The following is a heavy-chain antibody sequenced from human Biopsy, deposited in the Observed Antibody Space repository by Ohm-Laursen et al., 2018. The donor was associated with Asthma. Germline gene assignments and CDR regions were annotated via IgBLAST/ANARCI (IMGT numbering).Heavy chain of an antibody. J-gene: IGHJ6*02. Sequence: GTLSLTCTVSGVSIRSYYWTWIRQPPGKGLEWIGDTHHSGYTNYNPSLSSRLTLSVDTSKNQFSLRLTSVTAADTAVYYCARGSSSRLSQWELLVSGGKRAHSYYGMDVWGQGTTVTVSS. D-gene: IGHD1-26*01. CDR3: ARGSSSRLSQWELLVSGGKRAHSYYGMDV. CDR2: THHSGYT. CDR1: GVSIRSYY. V-gene: IGHV4-59*12.